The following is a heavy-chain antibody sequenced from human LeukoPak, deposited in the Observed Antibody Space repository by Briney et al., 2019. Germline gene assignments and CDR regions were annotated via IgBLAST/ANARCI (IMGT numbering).Heavy chain of an antibody. CDR1: GYTFTDYY. D-gene: IGHD6-19*01. CDR3: ARVIAVAENYFDY. V-gene: IGHV1-2*02. Sequence: ASVTVSCKTSGYTFTDYYMHWVRQAPGQGLEWMGWINPNSGGTNYAQKFQGRVTMTRDTSISTAYMELSRLRSDDTAVYYCARVIAVAENYFDYWGQGTLVTVSS. CDR2: INPNSGGT. J-gene: IGHJ4*02.